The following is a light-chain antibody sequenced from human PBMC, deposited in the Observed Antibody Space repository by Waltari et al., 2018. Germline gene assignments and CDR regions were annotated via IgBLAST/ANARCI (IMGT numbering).Light chain of an antibody. CDR3: QQYDGAVVT. V-gene: IGKV3-20*01. Sequence: TVLKQSTGTFSLSPGERATLSCRASQSVSTISLPWYQQNAGQAPRLLIYSASNRAPGIPDRFSGSGSGTDFALTISSLEPEDSAMYYCQQYDGAVVTFGGGTKVEIK. CDR2: SAS. CDR1: QSVSTIS. J-gene: IGKJ4*01.